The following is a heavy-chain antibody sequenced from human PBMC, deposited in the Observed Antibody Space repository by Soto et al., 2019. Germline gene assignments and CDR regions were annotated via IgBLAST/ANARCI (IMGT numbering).Heavy chain of an antibody. Sequence: LRLSCAASGFTFSSYWMSWVRQAPGKGLEWVANIKQDGSEKYYVDSVKGRFTISRDNAKNSLYLQMNSLRAEDTAVYYCARDVEMATTPGLFDYWGQGTLVTVSS. V-gene: IGHV3-7*01. D-gene: IGHD5-12*01. CDR1: GFTFSSYW. CDR3: ARDVEMATTPGLFDY. CDR2: IKQDGSEK. J-gene: IGHJ4*02.